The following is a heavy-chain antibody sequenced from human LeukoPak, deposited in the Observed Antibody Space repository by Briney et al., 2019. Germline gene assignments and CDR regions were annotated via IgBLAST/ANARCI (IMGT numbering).Heavy chain of an antibody. CDR2: ISGSGGST. Sequence: GGSLRLSCAASGFTFSSYAMSWVRQAPGKGLEWVSAISGSGGSTYYADSVKGRFTISRDNSKNTLYLQMNSLRAEDTAVYYCTRDGILGSHDSWGQGTLVTVSS. CDR1: GFTFSSYA. CDR3: TRDGILGSHDS. D-gene: IGHD2-15*01. V-gene: IGHV3-23*01. J-gene: IGHJ4*02.